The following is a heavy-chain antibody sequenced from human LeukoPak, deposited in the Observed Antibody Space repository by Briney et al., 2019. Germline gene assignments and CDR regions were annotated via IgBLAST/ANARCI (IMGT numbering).Heavy chain of an antibody. CDR1: GFTFSSYA. V-gene: IGHV3-30*18. CDR2: ISYAGIDK. D-gene: IGHD4-17*01. J-gene: IGHJ4*02. Sequence: GGSLRLSCAASGFTFSSYAMHWVRQAPGKGLEWVALISYAGIDKYYADSVKGRFTISRGNSKNTLYLQMNSLRPEDTAVFYCAKTTFGDYKEAYFDYWGQGTMVTVSS. CDR3: AKTTFGDYKEAYFDY.